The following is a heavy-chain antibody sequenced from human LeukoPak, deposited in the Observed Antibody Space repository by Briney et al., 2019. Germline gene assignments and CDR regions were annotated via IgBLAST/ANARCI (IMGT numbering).Heavy chain of an antibody. V-gene: IGHV3-23*01. CDR2: ISGRGGST. CDR1: GFTFSSYA. D-gene: IGHD6-19*01. Sequence: PGGSLRLSCAASGFTFSSYAMTWVRQAPGKGLEWVSVISGRGGSTYYVDSVKGRFTISRDNSKNTLYFEMSSLRVEDTAVYYCVKSPGSGWPVWGQGTLLTVSS. CDR3: VKSPGSGWPV. J-gene: IGHJ4*02.